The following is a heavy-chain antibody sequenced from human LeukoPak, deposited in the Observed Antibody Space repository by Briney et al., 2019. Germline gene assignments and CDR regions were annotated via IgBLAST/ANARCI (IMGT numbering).Heavy chain of an antibody. CDR1: GDSISYYY. V-gene: IGHV4-34*01. CDR3: ARGPSYYYDSSGYYYFDY. Sequence: SETLSLTCNVSGDSISYYYWSWIRQPPGKGLEWIGEINHSGSTNYNPSLKSRVTISVDTSKNQFSLKLSSVTAADTAVYYCARGPSYYYDSSGYYYFDYWGQGTLVTVSS. D-gene: IGHD3-22*01. CDR2: INHSGST. J-gene: IGHJ4*02.